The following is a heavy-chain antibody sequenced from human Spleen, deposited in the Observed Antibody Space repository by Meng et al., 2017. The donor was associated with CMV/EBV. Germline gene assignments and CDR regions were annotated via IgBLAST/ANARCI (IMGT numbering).Heavy chain of an antibody. J-gene: IGHJ5*01. CDR1: GDSRSSSDFY. CDR3: ARRGRSGKLNWFDS. Sequence: SGDSRSSSDFYRGWIRKAPGEGLEWIGSVVYKDNTHYNQSLKSRVTISLDTSKNQFSLNLSPLTAADTAVYYCARRGRSGKLNWFDSWGQGTLVTVSS. D-gene: IGHD1-26*01. V-gene: IGHV4-39*07. CDR2: VVYKDNT.